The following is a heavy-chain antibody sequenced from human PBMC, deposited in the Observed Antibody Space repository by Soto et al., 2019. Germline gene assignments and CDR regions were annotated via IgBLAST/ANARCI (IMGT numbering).Heavy chain of an antibody. V-gene: IGHV3-23*01. CDR3: ATDRYGMDV. Sequence: HPGGSLRLSCAASGFTFSSYWMSWVRQAPGKGLEWVSALSGSGGSKNYADSVKGRFTISRDTSKNTLFLQMDSLRAEDTAVYYCATDRYGMDVWGQGTTVTVSS. CDR2: LSGSGGSK. J-gene: IGHJ6*02. CDR1: GFTFSSYW.